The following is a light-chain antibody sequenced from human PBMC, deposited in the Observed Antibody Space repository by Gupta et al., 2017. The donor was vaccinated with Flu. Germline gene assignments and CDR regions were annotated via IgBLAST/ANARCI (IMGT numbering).Light chain of an antibody. Sequence: QSALTQVPSASGSPGQSVTISCTGTSSDVGGYNFVSWYQQHPGRAPRLLIYEVSKRPSGVPDRFSGSESGNTASLTVSGLQAEDEADYYCSSYAGSNNYVFGTGTKVTVL. J-gene: IGLJ1*01. CDR1: SSDVGGYNF. V-gene: IGLV2-8*01. CDR2: EVS. CDR3: SSYAGSNNYV.